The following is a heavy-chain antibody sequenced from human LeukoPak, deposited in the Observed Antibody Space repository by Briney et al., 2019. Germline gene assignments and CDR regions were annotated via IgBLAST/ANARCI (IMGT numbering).Heavy chain of an antibody. Sequence: SVKVSCKASGGSFSSYVITWVRQAPGQGLEWMGRIIPVLGVSNFAQKFEGRVTITAVKSTNTAHMELRRLESGDTAVYYCTREGVYAPDPSSYHRDAFDIWGQGTVVIVSS. CDR3: TREGVYAPDPSSYHRDAFDI. CDR1: GGSFSSYV. V-gene: IGHV1-69*04. CDR2: IIPVLGVS. J-gene: IGHJ3*02. D-gene: IGHD3-16*02.